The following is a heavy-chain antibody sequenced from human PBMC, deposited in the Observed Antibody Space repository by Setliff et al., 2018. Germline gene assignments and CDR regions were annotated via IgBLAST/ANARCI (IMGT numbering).Heavy chain of an antibody. CDR1: GGSISPYF. CDR3: ARDRTAYSYGLDV. Sequence: KASETLSLTCTVSGGSISPYFWSWIRQPPGKGLEWIGYIYHNGNTNFNPSLKTRVSMSVDTSKNQIALNLKSVTAADTAVYYCARDRTAYSYGLDVWGQVTTVTVSS. CDR2: IYHNGNT. J-gene: IGHJ6*02. V-gene: IGHV4-59*01. D-gene: IGHD5-18*01.